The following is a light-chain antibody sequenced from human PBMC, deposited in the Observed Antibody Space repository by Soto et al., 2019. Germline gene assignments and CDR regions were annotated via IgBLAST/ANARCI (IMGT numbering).Light chain of an antibody. Sequence: ESVLTQSPGTLSLSPGERATLSCRASQSVSSSYLAWYQQKPGQAPRLLIYGASSRATGIPDRFSGSGSGTDFTLTISILEPEDFAVYYCQQYGSSPAFGQGTKVEIK. CDR2: GAS. J-gene: IGKJ1*01. CDR3: QQYGSSPA. CDR1: QSVSSSY. V-gene: IGKV3-20*01.